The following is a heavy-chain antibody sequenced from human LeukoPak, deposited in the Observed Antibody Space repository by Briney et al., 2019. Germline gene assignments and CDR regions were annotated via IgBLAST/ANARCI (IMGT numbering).Heavy chain of an antibody. J-gene: IGHJ4*02. CDR1: GFTFSSYG. D-gene: IGHD1-26*01. Sequence: GGSLRLSCAASGFTFSSYGMHWVRQAPGKGLEWGAGISYDGSNKYYADPVKGRFPIYRDNSKNTLYLQMNRLTAEDTAVYHCACAPRGWAATFDYWGQGTLVTVSS. CDR2: ISYDGSNK. CDR3: ACAPRGWAATFDY. V-gene: IGHV3-30*03.